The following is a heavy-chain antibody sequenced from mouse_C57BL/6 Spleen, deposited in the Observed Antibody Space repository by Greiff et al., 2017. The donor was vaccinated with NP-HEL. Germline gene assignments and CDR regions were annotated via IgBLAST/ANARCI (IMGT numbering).Heavy chain of an antibody. D-gene: IGHD2-5*01. CDR2: IYPGDGDT. CDR3: ARGSNYEGYYAMDY. V-gene: IGHV1-80*01. CDR1: GYAFSSYW. Sequence: VQLQQSGAELVKPGASVKISCKASGYAFSSYWMNWVKQRPGKGLEWIGQIYPGDGDTNYNGKFKGKATLTADKSSSTAYMQLSSLTSEDSAVYFCARGSNYEGYYAMDYWGQGTSVTVSS. J-gene: IGHJ4*01.